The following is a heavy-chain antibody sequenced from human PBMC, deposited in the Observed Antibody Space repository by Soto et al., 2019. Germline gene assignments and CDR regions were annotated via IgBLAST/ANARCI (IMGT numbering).Heavy chain of an antibody. D-gene: IGHD5-18*01. Sequence: GEALKISCKGSGYSFTSYWIGWVRQMPGKGLDWMGIIYPGDSDTRYSPSFQGQVTISADKSISTAYLQWSSLKAPDTALYYGARLGNTAMARMDVWGQVTTGTFSS. CDR1: GYSFTSYW. CDR3: ARLGNTAMARMDV. J-gene: IGHJ6*02. CDR2: IYPGDSDT. V-gene: IGHV5-51*01.